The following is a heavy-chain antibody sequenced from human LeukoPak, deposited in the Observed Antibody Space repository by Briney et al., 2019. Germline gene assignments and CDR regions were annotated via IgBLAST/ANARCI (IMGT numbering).Heavy chain of an antibody. Sequence: GGSLRLSCTASGFTFGDYAMSWFRQAPGKGLEWVGFIRSKAYGGTTEYAAFVKGRFTISRDDSKSIAYLQMNSLKTEDTAVYYCTKYDFGAFDIWGQGTMVTVSS. CDR3: TKYDFGAFDI. CDR2: IRSKAYGGTT. D-gene: IGHD3-3*01. CDR1: GFTFGDYA. J-gene: IGHJ3*02. V-gene: IGHV3-49*03.